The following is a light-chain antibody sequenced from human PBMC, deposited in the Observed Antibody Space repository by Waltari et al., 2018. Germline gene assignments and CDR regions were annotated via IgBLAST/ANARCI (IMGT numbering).Light chain of an antibody. V-gene: IGLV2-23*01. CDR1: NNDVGGYDL. J-gene: IGLJ2*01. CDR2: EVH. CDR3: CSYVGVTTVL. Sequence: QSDMTQPAPVSGSPGQSITHSCTGTNNDVGGYDLFTWYQQHPGNAPKLIIYEVHRRPSGVSNRFSGSKSGNTASLTISGLQAEDEAHYYCCSYVGVTTVLFGGGTTVAV.